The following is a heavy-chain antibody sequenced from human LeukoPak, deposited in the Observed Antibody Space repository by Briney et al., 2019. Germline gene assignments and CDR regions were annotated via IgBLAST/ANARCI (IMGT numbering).Heavy chain of an antibody. Sequence: GGSLRLSCAGSGFTFNTCAMNWVRQAPGKGLEWVSAISGAGISTYYADSVKGRFTISRDNSKNTLYLQMNSLRAEDTAVYYCANPRGVPAAMSRRDYYYYYGMDVWGQGTTVTVSS. J-gene: IGHJ6*02. CDR1: GFTFNTCA. CDR2: ISGAGIST. V-gene: IGHV3-23*01. CDR3: ANPRGVPAAMSRRDYYYYYGMDV. D-gene: IGHD2-2*01.